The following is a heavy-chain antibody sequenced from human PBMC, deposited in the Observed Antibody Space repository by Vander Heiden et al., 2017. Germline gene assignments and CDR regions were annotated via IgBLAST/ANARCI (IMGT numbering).Heavy chain of an antibody. CDR2: ISYDGRNK. J-gene: IGHJ4*02. Sequence: QVQLVESGGGVVQPGRSLRLSCAASGFTFSSYGMHWVRQAPGKGLEVVAVISYDGRNKYYADSVKGRFTSSRDNSKNTLYLQMNSLRAEDTAVYYCAKVFSVGATYFDYWGQGTLVTVSS. CDR3: AKVFSVGATYFDY. V-gene: IGHV3-30*18. CDR1: GFTFSSYG. D-gene: IGHD1-26*01.